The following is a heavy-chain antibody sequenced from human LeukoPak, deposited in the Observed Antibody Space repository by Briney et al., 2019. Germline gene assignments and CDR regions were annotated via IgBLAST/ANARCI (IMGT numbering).Heavy chain of an antibody. D-gene: IGHD3-22*01. CDR1: GFTFSSYW. CDR3: ARDFPANYYDSSGYYRDSYYFDY. CDR2: INSDGSST. J-gene: IGHJ4*02. V-gene: IGHV3-74*01. Sequence: GGSLRLSCAASGFTFSSYWMHWVRQAPGKGLVWVSRINSDGSSTSYADSVRGRFSISRDNAKNTLYLQMNSLRAEDTAVYYCARDFPANYYDSSGYYRDSYYFDYWGQGTLVTVSS.